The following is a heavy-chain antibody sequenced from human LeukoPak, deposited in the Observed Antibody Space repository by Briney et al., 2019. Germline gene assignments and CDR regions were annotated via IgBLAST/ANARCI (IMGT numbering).Heavy chain of an antibody. D-gene: IGHD1-14*01. Sequence: SETLSLTCSVSGDSISTTGYFWVWIRQSPGRDLEWIGSIFKSGNTFYNMSLKSRVTISVDTSKNEFSLSLTSVTAADTAVYYCAGTGIRNWFDPWGQESWSPSPQ. CDR3: AGTGIRNWFDP. J-gene: IGHJ5*02. CDR2: IFKSGNT. V-gene: IGHV4-39*01. CDR1: GDSISTTGYF.